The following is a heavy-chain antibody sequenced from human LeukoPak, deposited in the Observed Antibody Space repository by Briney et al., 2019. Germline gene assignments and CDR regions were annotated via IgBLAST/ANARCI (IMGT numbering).Heavy chain of an antibody. Sequence: GGSLRLSCAASGFTFSSYAMSWVRQAPGKGLEWVSAISGSGGSTYYADSVKGRFTISRDNSKNTLYLQMNSLRAEDTAVYYCAKDEYSSSWSGPDAFDIWGQGTMVTVSS. CDR2: ISGSGGST. D-gene: IGHD6-13*01. CDR3: AKDEYSSSWSGPDAFDI. CDR1: GFTFSSYA. V-gene: IGHV3-23*01. J-gene: IGHJ3*02.